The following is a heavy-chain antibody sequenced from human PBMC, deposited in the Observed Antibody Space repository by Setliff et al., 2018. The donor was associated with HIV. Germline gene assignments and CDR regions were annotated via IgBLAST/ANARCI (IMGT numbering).Heavy chain of an antibody. J-gene: IGHJ4*02. D-gene: IGHD6-13*01. CDR2: ISGSGGTI. CDR3: AREGIAAAGSYSYGFGQIDY. V-gene: IGHV3-23*01. CDR1: GLTFSSYA. Sequence: PGGSLRLSCAASGLTFSSYAMSWVRQAPGKGLEWVSAISGSGGTIYYADSVKGRFTISRDNAKNSLYLQMNSLRAEDTAVYYCAREGIAAAGSYSYGFGQIDYWGQGTLVTVSS.